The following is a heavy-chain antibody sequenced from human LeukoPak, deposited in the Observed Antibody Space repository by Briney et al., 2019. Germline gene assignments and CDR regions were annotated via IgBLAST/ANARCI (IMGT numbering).Heavy chain of an antibody. CDR1: GFTFSSYS. CDR2: ISSSSSCI. Sequence: GGSLRLSCAASGFTFSSYSMNWVRQAPGKGLEWVSSISSSSSCIYYADSVKGRFTISRDNAKNSLYLQMNSLRAEDTAVYYCARGITMIVVVNDYWGQGTLVTVSS. D-gene: IGHD3-22*01. V-gene: IGHV3-21*01. CDR3: ARGITMIVVVNDY. J-gene: IGHJ4*02.